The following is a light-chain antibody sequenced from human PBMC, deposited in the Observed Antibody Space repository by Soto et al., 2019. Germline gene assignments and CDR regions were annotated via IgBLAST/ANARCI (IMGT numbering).Light chain of an antibody. J-gene: IGLJ3*02. Sequence: QSALTQPRSVSGSPGQSVTISCTGTSSDVGGSKYGSWYQQHPGEAPKLMIYDVTKRPSGVPDRFSGSKSGNTASLTISGLQAEDEADYYCCSYAGSYTVMFDGGTQLTVL. CDR2: DVT. CDR1: SSDVGGSKY. CDR3: CSYAGSYTVM. V-gene: IGLV2-11*01.